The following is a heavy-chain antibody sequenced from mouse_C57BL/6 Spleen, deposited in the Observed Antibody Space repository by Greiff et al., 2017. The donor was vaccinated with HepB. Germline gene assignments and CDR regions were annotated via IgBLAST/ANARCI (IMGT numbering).Heavy chain of an antibody. V-gene: IGHV1-80*01. CDR3: ARGGGYYYAMDY. Sequence: QVQLKESGAELVKPGASVKISCKASGYAFSSYWMNWVKQRPGKGLEWIGQIYPGDGDTNYNGKFKGKATLTADKSSSTAYMQLSSLTSEDSAVYFCARGGGYYYAMDYWGQGTSVTVSS. CDR2: IYPGDGDT. J-gene: IGHJ4*01. CDR1: GYAFSSYW.